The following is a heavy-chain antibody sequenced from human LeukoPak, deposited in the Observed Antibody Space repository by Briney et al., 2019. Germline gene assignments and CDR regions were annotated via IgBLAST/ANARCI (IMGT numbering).Heavy chain of an antibody. CDR1: GFTFSSYW. Sequence: GGSLRLSCAASGFTFSSYWMSWVRQAPGKGLEWVANIKQDGSEKYYVDSVKGRFTISRDNAKNSLYLQMNSLRAEDTAVYYCARDGDFDWLNSFDYWGQGTLVTVSS. D-gene: IGHD3-9*01. CDR2: IKQDGSEK. V-gene: IGHV3-7*03. J-gene: IGHJ4*02. CDR3: ARDGDFDWLNSFDY.